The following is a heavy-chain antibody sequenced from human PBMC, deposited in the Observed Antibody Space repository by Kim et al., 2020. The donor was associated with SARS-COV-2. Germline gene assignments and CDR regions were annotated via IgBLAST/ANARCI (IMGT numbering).Heavy chain of an antibody. Sequence: ASVKVSCKTSGYTFTTYAIHWVRQAPGQRLEWMGWINTGKGNTKYSEKVQGRLTITRDTFASTAYMELSSLRSEDTAVYYCARSAAAMPPGMDVWGQGTTVTVSS. CDR1: GYTFTTYA. CDR2: INTGKGNT. V-gene: IGHV1-3*04. J-gene: IGHJ6*02. CDR3: ARSAAAMPPGMDV. D-gene: IGHD2-2*01.